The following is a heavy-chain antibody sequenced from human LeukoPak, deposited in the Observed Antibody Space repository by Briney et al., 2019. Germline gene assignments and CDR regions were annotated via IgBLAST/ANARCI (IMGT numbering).Heavy chain of an antibody. CDR1: GGFISSHY. Sequence: SETPSLTCSVSGGFISSHYWSWIRQPPGKGLEWIGYIYYSGSTKYNPSLKSRVTISVDTSKNQFSLKLSSVTAADTAVYYCARGGTTVTPGLLWFDPWGQGTLVTVSS. J-gene: IGHJ5*02. CDR2: IYYSGST. CDR3: ARGGTTVTPGLLWFDP. V-gene: IGHV4-59*11. D-gene: IGHD4-17*01.